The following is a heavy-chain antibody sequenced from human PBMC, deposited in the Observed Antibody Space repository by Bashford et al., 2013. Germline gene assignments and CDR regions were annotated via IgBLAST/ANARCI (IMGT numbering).Heavy chain of an antibody. CDR1: GGSISSGGYY. J-gene: IGHJ4*02. CDR3: ARMDSRGTRPTLNYFDY. CDR2: IYYTGSS. V-gene: IGHV4-31*03. Sequence: SETLSLTCTVSGGSISSGGYYWGWIRQFPGKGLEWIGYIYYTGSSYYNPSLKSRVTISIDTSKNQFSLRLSSVTAADTAVYYCARMDSRGTRPTLNYFDYWGQGTLVTVSS. D-gene: IGHD3-22*01.